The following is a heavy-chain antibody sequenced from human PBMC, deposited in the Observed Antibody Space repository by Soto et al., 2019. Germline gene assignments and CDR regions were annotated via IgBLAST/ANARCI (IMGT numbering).Heavy chain of an antibody. CDR2: IYSGGST. Sequence: EVQLVESGGGLIQPGGSLRLSCAASGFTVSSNYMSWVRQAPGKGLEWVSVIYSGGSTYYAHSVKGRFTISRDNSKNTLYLQMNSLRAEDTAVYYCASETGYSGSHYYYGMDFWGQGTTVTVSS. CDR1: GFTVSSNY. V-gene: IGHV3-53*01. D-gene: IGHD5-12*01. J-gene: IGHJ6*02. CDR3: ASETGYSGSHYYYGMDF.